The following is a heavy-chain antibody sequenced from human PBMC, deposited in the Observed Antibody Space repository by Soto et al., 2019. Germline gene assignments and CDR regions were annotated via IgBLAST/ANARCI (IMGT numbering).Heavy chain of an antibody. D-gene: IGHD3-16*01. CDR3: ARGRDMITFGGVTD. CDR1: GFTFSSYA. V-gene: IGHV3-30-3*01. Sequence: QVQLVESGGGVVQPGRSLRLSCAASGFTFSSYAMHWVRQAPGKGLEWVAVISHDGSNKYYADSVKGRFTISRDNSKNTLYLQMNSLRAEDTAVYYCARGRDMITFGGVTDWGQGTLVTVSS. CDR2: ISHDGSNK. J-gene: IGHJ1*01.